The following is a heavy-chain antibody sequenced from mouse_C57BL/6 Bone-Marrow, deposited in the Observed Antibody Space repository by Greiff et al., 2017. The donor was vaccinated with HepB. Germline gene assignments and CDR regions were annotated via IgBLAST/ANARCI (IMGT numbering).Heavy chain of an antibody. V-gene: IGHV5-15*01. CDR3: ARHGSSYGGWYFDV. D-gene: IGHD1-1*01. CDR1: GFTFSDYG. CDR2: ISNLAYSI. J-gene: IGHJ1*03. Sequence: EVHLVESGGGLVQPGGSLKLSCAASGFTFSDYGMAWVRQAPRKGPEWVAFISNLAYSIYYADTVTGRFTISRENAKNTLYLEMSSLRSEDRAMYYCARHGSSYGGWYFDVWGTGTTVTVSS.